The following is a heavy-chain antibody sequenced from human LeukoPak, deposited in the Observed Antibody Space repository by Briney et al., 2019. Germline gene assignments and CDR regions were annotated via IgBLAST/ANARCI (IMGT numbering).Heavy chain of an antibody. D-gene: IGHD3-10*01. V-gene: IGHV4-34*01. CDR3: ARGYGESGSGSRRYNWFDP. Sequence: PSETLSLTCAVYGGSFSGYYWSWIRQPPGKGLEWIGEINHSGSTNYNPSLKSRVTISVDTSKNQFSLKLSSVTAADTAVYYCARGYGESGSGSRRYNWFDPWGQGTLVTVSS. CDR2: INHSGST. CDR1: GGSFSGYY. J-gene: IGHJ5*02.